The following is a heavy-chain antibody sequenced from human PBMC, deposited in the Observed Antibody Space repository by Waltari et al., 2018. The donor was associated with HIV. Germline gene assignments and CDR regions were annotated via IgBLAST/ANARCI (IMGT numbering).Heavy chain of an antibody. D-gene: IGHD3-22*01. CDR1: GGSVSSGGYF. CDR3: ASAYDSSGYAYFYYYMDV. J-gene: IGHJ6*03. Sequence: QVQLQESGPGLVKPSETLSLTCTVSGGSVSSGGYFWGWFRQPPGKGLEWIGYIYYTGSTNYNSSLKSRVTISVDTSKNQFSLNLSSVTAADTAIYYCASAYDSSGYAYFYYYMDVWGKGTTVTVSS. V-gene: IGHV4-61*08. CDR2: IYYTGST.